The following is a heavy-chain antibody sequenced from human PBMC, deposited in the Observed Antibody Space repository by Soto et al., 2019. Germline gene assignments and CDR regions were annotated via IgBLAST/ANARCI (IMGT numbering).Heavy chain of an antibody. V-gene: IGHV4-34*01. Sequence: SATLSLTCAVYGGSFSGYNWSWIRQPPRKGLEWIGDINHSGRTNYNPSPKRRVSISVDTSKNQLSLKLSSVTAADTAVYYCARHAGFGELLPLNYSYYGMDVWGQGTTVT. D-gene: IGHD3-10*01. J-gene: IGHJ6*02. CDR2: INHSGRT. CDR1: GGSFSGYN. CDR3: ARHAGFGELLPLNYSYYGMDV.